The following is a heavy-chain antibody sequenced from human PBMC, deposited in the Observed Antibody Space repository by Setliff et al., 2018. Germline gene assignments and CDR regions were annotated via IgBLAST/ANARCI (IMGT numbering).Heavy chain of an antibody. V-gene: IGHV5-51*01. D-gene: IGHD3-22*01. CDR2: LKPGDSGI. CDR3: VRHPYYDSSGYYSYFDY. CDR1: GYTFTNYW. Sequence: GESLKISCQGSGYTFTNYWIGWVRQMPGKGLAWMGILKPGDSGIRDSPSFQGQVIVSADTSIATAYLHWTSLKASDTAMYYCVRHPYYDSSGYYSYFDYWGQGALVTVSS. J-gene: IGHJ4*02.